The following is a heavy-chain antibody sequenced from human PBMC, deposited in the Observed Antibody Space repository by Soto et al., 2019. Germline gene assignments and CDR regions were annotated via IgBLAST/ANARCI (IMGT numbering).Heavy chain of an antibody. Sequence: SVKVSCKASGFTFTSSAVQWVRQARGQRLEWIGWIVVGSGNTNYAQKFQERVTITRDMSTSTAYLELSSLRSEDTAVYYCAAESSRDDILTGLDYYGMDVWGQGTTVTVSS. CDR3: AAESSRDDILTGLDYYGMDV. CDR1: GFTFTSSA. D-gene: IGHD3-9*01. CDR2: IVVGSGNT. J-gene: IGHJ6*02. V-gene: IGHV1-58*01.